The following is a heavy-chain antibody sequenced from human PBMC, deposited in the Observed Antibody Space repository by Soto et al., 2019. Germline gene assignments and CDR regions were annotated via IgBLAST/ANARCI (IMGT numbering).Heavy chain of an antibody. CDR3: TTDRGHMYDFDY. CDR1: VFTFGNAW. D-gene: IGHD5-18*01. Sequence: EVQLVESGGGLVKPGGSLRLSCAASVFTFGNAWMNWVRQTPGKGLEWVGRIKSKTDGGTADYAAPVKGRFTISRDDSKNALYLQMNSLKTEDTAVYYCTTDRGHMYDFDYWGQGTLVPVSS. CDR2: IKSKTDGGTA. V-gene: IGHV3-15*01. J-gene: IGHJ4*02.